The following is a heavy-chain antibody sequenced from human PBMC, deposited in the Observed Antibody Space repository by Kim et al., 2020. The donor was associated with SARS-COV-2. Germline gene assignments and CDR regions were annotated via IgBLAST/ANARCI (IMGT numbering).Heavy chain of an antibody. CDR1: GYSISSGYY. Sequence: SETLSLTCTVSGYSISSGYYWGWIRQHPGKGLEWIGSIYHSGSTYYNPSLKSRVTISVDTSKNQFSLKLSSVTAADTAVYYCARDEYSGYQDAAPWGQGT. CDR3: ARDEYSGYQDAAP. D-gene: IGHD5-12*01. J-gene: IGHJ5*02. CDR2: IYHSGST. V-gene: IGHV4-38-2*02.